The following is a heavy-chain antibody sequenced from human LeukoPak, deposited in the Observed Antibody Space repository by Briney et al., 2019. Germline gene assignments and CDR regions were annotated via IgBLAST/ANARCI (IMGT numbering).Heavy chain of an antibody. Sequence: GGSLRLSCAASGFTFSDSFMSWVRQAQGKGLEWVGRSRNKADSYTAEYAASVKGRFTISRDESKNSLYLQISSLETEDAAVYYCATSSWYRLAYWGQGSLVTVPS. D-gene: IGHD6-13*01. V-gene: IGHV3-72*01. J-gene: IGHJ4*02. CDR1: GFTFSDSF. CDR3: ATSSWYRLAY. CDR2: SRNKADSYTA.